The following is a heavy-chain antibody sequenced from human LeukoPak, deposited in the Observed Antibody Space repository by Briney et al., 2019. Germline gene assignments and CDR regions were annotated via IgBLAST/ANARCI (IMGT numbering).Heavy chain of an antibody. J-gene: IGHJ6*02. D-gene: IGHD5-12*01. CDR1: GFTLSDYY. V-gene: IGHV3-72*01. CDR2: TRNKANSYIT. CDR3: AKELGYRYPVGHDSGMDV. Sequence: GGSLRLSCATSGFTLSDYYMNWVRQAPGKGLEWVGRTRNKANSYITDYAASVKGRFTISRDDSKKSLYLQMNSLKTEDTAVYYCAKELGYRYPVGHDSGMDVWGQGTTVTVSS.